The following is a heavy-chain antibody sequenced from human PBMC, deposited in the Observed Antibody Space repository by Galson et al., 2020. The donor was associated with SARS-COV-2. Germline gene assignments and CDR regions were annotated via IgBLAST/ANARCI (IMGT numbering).Heavy chain of an antibody. CDR1: NGSISNYY. J-gene: IGHJ5*01. Sequence: SETLSLTCTVSNGSISNYYWHWIRQSPGKGLEWIGYIYYIGTTNYNPSLKSRVIISVDRSNNQFSLRLTSVTAADTAVYYRARDGDRWTDKWFDSWVQGKLVSVSS. D-gene: IGHD2-15*01. CDR2: IYYIGTT. V-gene: IGHV4-59*01. CDR3: ARDGDRWTDKWFDS.